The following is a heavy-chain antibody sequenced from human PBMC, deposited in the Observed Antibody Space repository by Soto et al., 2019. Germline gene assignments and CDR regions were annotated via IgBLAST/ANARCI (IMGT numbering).Heavy chain of an antibody. CDR1: GDSVSSNSAT. CDR3: ARDGGIALTTFDY. D-gene: IGHD4-17*01. J-gene: IGHJ4*02. Sequence: PSQTLSLTCAISGDSVSSNSATWNWIRQSPSRGLEWLGRTYYRSKWHNEYALSVKSRMTINPDTSKNQFSLQLNSVTPEDTAVYYCARDGGIALTTFDYWGQGSLVTVSS. CDR2: TYYRSKWHN. V-gene: IGHV6-1*01.